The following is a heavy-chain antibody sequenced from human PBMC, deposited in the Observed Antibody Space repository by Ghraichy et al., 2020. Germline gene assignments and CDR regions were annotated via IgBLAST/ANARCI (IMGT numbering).Heavy chain of an antibody. CDR1: EFIFSTYN. Sequence: GGSLRLSCAASEFIFSTYNMNWVRQAPGRGLEWVSYISSSSSTIHYADSVKGRFTISRDNAKNSLYLQMNSLRAEDMAVYYCARGYGSGRNWFDPWGQGTLVTVSS. V-gene: IGHV3-48*01. CDR2: ISSSSSTI. CDR3: ARGYGSGRNWFDP. D-gene: IGHD3-10*01. J-gene: IGHJ5*02.